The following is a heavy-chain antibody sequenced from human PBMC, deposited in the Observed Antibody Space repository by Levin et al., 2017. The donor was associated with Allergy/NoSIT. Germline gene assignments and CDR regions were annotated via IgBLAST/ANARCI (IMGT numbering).Heavy chain of an antibody. CDR2: ISAYNGNT. CDR3: ASCSSTSCYKE. CDR1: GYTFTSYG. J-gene: IGHJ4*02. Sequence: PGGSLRLSCKASGYTFTSYGISWVRQAPGQGLEWMGWISAYNGNTNYAQKLQGRVTMTTDTSTSTAYMELRSLRSDDTAVYYCASCSSTSCYKEWGQGTLVTVSS. V-gene: IGHV1-18*01. D-gene: IGHD2-2*02.